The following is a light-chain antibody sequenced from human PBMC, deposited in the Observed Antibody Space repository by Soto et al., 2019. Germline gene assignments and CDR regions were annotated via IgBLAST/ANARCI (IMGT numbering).Light chain of an antibody. V-gene: IGKV4-1*01. CDR1: QSVLYSSNNKNY. J-gene: IGKJ1*01. CDR2: WAS. CDR3: HQYYGTPQT. Sequence: DIVMTQSPDSLAVSLGERATINCKSSQSVLYSSNNKNYLAWYQQKPGQPPKLLIYWASTRESGVPDRFSGSGSGTDCTLTSSSLQAEDVAVYYCHQYYGTPQTVGQGTRVEIK.